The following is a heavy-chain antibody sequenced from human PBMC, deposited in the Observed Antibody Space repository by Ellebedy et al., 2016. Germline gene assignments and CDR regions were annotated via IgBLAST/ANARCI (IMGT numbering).Heavy chain of an antibody. V-gene: IGHV3-7*01. CDR1: GFTFSTFW. CDR3: ARIYCGDGGCYYDY. Sequence: GGSLRLSCATSGFTFSTFWMSWGRQAPGKGLEWVANINQDGSKKYYADSVKGRFTISRDNAENSLFLQMNSLRAEDTAVYYCARIYCGDGGCYYDYWGQGTLVTVSS. J-gene: IGHJ4*02. CDR2: INQDGSKK. D-gene: IGHD2-15*01.